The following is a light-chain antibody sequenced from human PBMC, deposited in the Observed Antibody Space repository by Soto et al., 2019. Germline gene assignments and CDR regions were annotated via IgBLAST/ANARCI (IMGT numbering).Light chain of an antibody. CDR1: NIGSES. CDR3: QVWHSSGDHSV. Sequence: SYELTQPPSVSVAPGQTARITCGGTNIGSESVHWYQQKPGQAPVVVVYDDSDRPSGIPERFSGSNSGNTATLTISRVEGGDEADYYCQVWHSSGDHSVFGGGTKVTVL. CDR2: DDS. V-gene: IGLV3-21*02. J-gene: IGLJ3*02.